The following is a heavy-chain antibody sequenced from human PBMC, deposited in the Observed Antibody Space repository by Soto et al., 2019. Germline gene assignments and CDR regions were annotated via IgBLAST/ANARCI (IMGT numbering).Heavy chain of an antibody. CDR2: VFHSGGI. D-gene: IGHD3-16*01. V-gene: IGHV4-4*02. J-gene: IGHJ4*02. CDR3: ARKAWVRFDF. Sequence: SETLSLTCAVSGGPISGSVWWTWVRQPPGKGLEGIGEVFHSGGINYNPSLKSRVTMSVDTSRSQFSLELHSVTAADTAVYYCARKAWVRFDFWGQGTLVTVYS. CDR1: GGPISGSVW.